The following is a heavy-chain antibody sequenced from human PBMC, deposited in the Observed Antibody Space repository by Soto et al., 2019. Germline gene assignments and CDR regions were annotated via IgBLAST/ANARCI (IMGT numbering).Heavy chain of an antibody. Sequence: SSETLFPTCTVSGGSISSYYWRRIRQPPGKGLEWIGDIYYSGSTNYNPSPKSRVTISVDTSKNQFSLKLSSVTAAGPAVDYCARDLGRLFYYISTGYSHYYYKVRAVGGKGATDPASS. J-gene: IGHJ6*04. CDR1: GGSISSYY. CDR2: IYYSGST. CDR3: ARDLGRLFYYISTGYSHYYYKVRAV. D-gene: IGHD3-9*01. V-gene: IGHV4-59*01.